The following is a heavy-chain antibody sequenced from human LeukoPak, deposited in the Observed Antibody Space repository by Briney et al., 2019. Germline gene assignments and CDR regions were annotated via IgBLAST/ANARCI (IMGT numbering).Heavy chain of an antibody. Sequence: GGSLRLSCAASGFTFSSYGMHWARQAPGEGLEGVAVIWYDGSNKYYADSVERRFTISRDNSENTVYLQMNSVREEETAVYYCARDFPFYVDDILTGYSHFVYWGQGTLVTVSS. CDR3: ARDFPFYVDDILTGYSHFVY. D-gene: IGHD3-9*01. V-gene: IGHV3-33*08. CDR1: GFTFSSYG. CDR2: IWYDGSNK. J-gene: IGHJ4*02.